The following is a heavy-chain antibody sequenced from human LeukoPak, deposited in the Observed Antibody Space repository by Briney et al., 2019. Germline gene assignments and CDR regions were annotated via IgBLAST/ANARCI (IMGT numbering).Heavy chain of an antibody. D-gene: IGHD3-10*01. CDR3: ARQEKNYGSTEYYFDY. CDR2: VYPGDSDT. V-gene: IGHV5-51*01. Sequence: GESLKISCKGPGYSFTSYWIGWVRQMPGKGLEWMGIVYPGDSDTKYSPSFQGQVTISADKSISTAYLQWSSLKASDTAMYYCARQEKNYGSTEYYFDYWGQGTLVTVSS. J-gene: IGHJ4*02. CDR1: GYSFTSYW.